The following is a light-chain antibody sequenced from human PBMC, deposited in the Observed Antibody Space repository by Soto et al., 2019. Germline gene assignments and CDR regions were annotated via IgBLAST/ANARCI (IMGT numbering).Light chain of an antibody. V-gene: IGLV2-14*01. Sequence: QSVLAQPASVSGSPGQSITISCTGTNSDVGGYKYVSWYQHHPGKAPKLMIYEVSNRPSGVSNRFSGSKSGNTASLTISGLQAEDEADYYCTSYTSSITYVFGTGTKVTV. CDR3: TSYTSSITYV. CDR1: NSDVGGYKY. CDR2: EVS. J-gene: IGLJ1*01.